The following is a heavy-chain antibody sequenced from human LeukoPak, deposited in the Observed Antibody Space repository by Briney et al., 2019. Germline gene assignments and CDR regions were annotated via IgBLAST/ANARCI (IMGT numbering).Heavy chain of an antibody. V-gene: IGHV4-38-2*01. CDR2: IYHSGST. D-gene: IGHD3-22*01. J-gene: IGHJ4*02. CDR1: GYSISSGYY. Sequence: SETLYLTCAVSGYSISSGYYWGWLREPPGKGLEWIGSIYHSGSTYYNPSLKSRVTISVDTSKNQFSLKLSSVTAADTAVYYCARRGYYYDSSGYSWGQGTLVTVSS. CDR3: ARRGYYYDSSGYS.